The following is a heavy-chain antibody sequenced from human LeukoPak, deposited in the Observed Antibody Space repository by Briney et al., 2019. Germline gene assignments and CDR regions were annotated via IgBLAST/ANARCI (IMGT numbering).Heavy chain of an antibody. V-gene: IGHV1-2*02. Sequence: ASVKVSCKASGYTFTGYYMHWVRQAPGQGLEWMGWINPNSGGTHYAQKFQGRVTLTRDTSISSAYMELSRLRSGDTAVYYCARGYGDYGLDNWGQGTLVTVSS. CDR1: GYTFTGYY. CDR2: INPNSGGT. J-gene: IGHJ4*02. D-gene: IGHD4-17*01. CDR3: ARGYGDYGLDN.